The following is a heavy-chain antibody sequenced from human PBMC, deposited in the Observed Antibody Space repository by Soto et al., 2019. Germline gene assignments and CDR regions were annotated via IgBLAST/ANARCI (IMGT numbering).Heavy chain of an antibody. CDR3: TSHAPEDMIRK. V-gene: IGHV3-73*02. J-gene: IGHJ4*02. D-gene: IGHD2-15*01. CDR1: GFTFSGSS. CDR2: MRNKANSYAT. Sequence: EVQLVESGGGLVQPGGSLKLSCVASGFTFSGSSMHWVRQASVKGLEWVGRMRNKANSYATAYAASVKGRFTISRDDSNNTAYLKMNSLKTEDTAVYYCTSHAPEDMIRKWGQGTLVTVSS.